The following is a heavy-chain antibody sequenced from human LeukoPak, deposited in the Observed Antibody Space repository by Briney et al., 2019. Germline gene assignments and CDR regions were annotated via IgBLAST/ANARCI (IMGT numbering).Heavy chain of an antibody. D-gene: IGHD2-2*01. CDR1: GASINKDY. CDR2: IYKSGSS. V-gene: IGHV4-4*07. Sequence: SETLSLTCTVSGASINKDYWAWIRQPAGKGLEWIGRIYKSGSSNYNPSLKSRVSMSVDSSKNHFSLNLTPVTAEDTALYYCARVSSLGYYFDYWGQGTPVTVSS. CDR3: ARVSSLGYYFDY. J-gene: IGHJ4*02.